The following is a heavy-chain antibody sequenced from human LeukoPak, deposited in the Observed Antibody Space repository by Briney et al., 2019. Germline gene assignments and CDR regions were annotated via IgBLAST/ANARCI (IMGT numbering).Heavy chain of an antibody. CDR1: GASITTKTYY. CDR3: AILPLI. V-gene: IGHV4-39*01. CDR2: IDSSGST. D-gene: IGHD2/OR15-2a*01. J-gene: IGHJ3*01. Sequence: PSETLSLACAVSGASITTKTYYWGWIRQPPGRRLEWIGNIDSSGSTTYNPYLKSRVTMSVDSSKNQFSLSLTSVTAADTAVYFCAILPLIWGQGTMVTVSS.